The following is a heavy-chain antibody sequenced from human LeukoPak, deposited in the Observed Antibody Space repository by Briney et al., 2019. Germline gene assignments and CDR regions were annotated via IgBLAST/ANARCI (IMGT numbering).Heavy chain of an antibody. J-gene: IGHJ3*02. CDR1: EFTFSSYS. Sequence: GGSLRLSCAASEFTFSSYSMNWVRQAPGKGLEWVSSISSGGKYIYYADSVKGRFTISRENAKNSLYLQINSLRAGDTAVYYCARGAEWFNAFDIWGQGTMTTVSS. V-gene: IGHV3-21*01. D-gene: IGHD3-9*01. CDR2: ISSGGKYI. CDR3: ARGAEWFNAFDI.